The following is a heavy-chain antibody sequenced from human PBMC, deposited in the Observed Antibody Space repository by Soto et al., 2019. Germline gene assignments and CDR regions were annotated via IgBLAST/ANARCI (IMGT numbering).Heavy chain of an antibody. D-gene: IGHD6-19*01. V-gene: IGHV3-33*01. CDR1: GFTFSSYG. CDR2: IWYDGSNK. CDR3: ARDPTPSRGQWLVYYYYMDV. J-gene: IGHJ6*03. Sequence: GGSLRLSCAASGFTFSSYGMHWVRQAPGKGLEWVAVIWYDGSNKYYADSVKGRFTISRDNSKNTLYLQMNSLRAEDTAVYYCARDPTPSRGQWLVYYYYMDVWGKGTTVTVSS.